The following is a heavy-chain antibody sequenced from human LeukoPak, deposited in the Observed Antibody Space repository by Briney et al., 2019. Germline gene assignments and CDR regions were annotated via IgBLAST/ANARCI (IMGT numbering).Heavy chain of an antibody. CDR2: TYYSGSA. CDR1: GGSISSNNYY. J-gene: IGHJ6*02. Sequence: PSETLSLTCTVSGGSISSNNYYWGWFRQPPGKGLAYIGTTYYSGSAYYNPSLKSRVTISVDTSKNQFSLRLSSVTAADTAVYYCARLSTASLYSYGMDVWGQGTTVTVSS. CDR3: ARLSTASLYSYGMDV. V-gene: IGHV4-39*01.